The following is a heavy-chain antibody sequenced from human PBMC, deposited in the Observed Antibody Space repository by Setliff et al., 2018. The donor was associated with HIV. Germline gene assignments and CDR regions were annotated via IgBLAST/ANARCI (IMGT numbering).Heavy chain of an antibody. D-gene: IGHD7-27*01. CDR2: IVPILGIA. J-gene: IGHJ3*02. Sequence: SVKVSCKASGGTFTNSAIGWVRQAPGQGLESMGAIVPILGIANSAQKFQGRVTITTDESTNTAYMELSSLRSEDTAVYYCARIPTGGAFDIWGQGTVVTVSS. CDR3: ARIPTGGAFDI. V-gene: IGHV1-69*10. CDR1: GGTFTNSA.